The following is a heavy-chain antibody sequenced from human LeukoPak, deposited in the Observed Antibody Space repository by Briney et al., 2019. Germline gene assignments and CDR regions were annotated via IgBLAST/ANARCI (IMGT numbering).Heavy chain of an antibody. V-gene: IGHV3-21*01. CDR3: ARVSDYYGSSGYPRAYYYYYMDV. CDR1: GFTFSSYA. CDR2: INSGSTYK. D-gene: IGHD3-22*01. J-gene: IGHJ6*03. Sequence: GGSLRLSCAASGFTFSSYAMSWVRQAPGKGLEWVSSINSGSTYKYYADSVKGRFTVSRDNAKNSLYLQMNSLRAEDTAVYYCARVSDYYGSSGYPRAYYYYYMDVWGKGTTVTVSS.